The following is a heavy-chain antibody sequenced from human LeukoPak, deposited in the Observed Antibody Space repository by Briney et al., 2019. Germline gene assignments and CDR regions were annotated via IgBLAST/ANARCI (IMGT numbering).Heavy chain of an antibody. D-gene: IGHD3-22*01. CDR2: INAGNGNT. J-gene: IGHJ4*02. V-gene: IGHV1-3*01. CDR1: GYIFTSYA. CDR3: ARAHSGAGTYYYDSSGYQYFDY. Sequence: ASVKVSCKASGYIFTSYAMHWVRQAPGQRLEWMGWINAGNGNTKYSRKFQGRVTITRDTSGSTAYMELSSLRSEDTAVYYCARAHSGAGTYYYDSSGYQYFDYWGQGTLVTVSS.